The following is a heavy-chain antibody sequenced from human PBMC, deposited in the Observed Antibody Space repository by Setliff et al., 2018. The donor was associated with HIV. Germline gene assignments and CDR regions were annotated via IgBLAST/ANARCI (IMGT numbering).Heavy chain of an antibody. CDR1: GGSISTNNFY. CDR3: ASGYQYDSSGYYYVTPIDY. D-gene: IGHD3-22*01. CDR2: IYYTGSA. J-gene: IGHJ4*02. V-gene: IGHV4-39*01. Sequence: SSETLSLTCTVTGGSISTNNFYWGWIRQPPGKGLQWIGSIYYTGSANYNPSLKSRVTMSVDTSKNQFSLKLSSVAAADTAVYYCASGYQYDSSGYYYVTPIDYWGQGTLVTVSS.